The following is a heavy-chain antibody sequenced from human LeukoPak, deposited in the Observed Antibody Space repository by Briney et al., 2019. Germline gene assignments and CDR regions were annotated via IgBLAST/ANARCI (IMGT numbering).Heavy chain of an antibody. CDR3: AREAHNCGSTSCYFKGGIFDY. D-gene: IGHD2-2*01. CDR2: IIPILGIA. CDR1: GGTFSSYT. J-gene: IGHJ4*02. V-gene: IGHV1-69*02. Sequence: SVKVSCKASGGTFSSYTISWVRQAPGQGLEWMGRIIPILGIANYAQKFQGRVTITADKSTSTAYMELSSLRSEDTAVYYCAREAHNCGSTSCYFKGGIFDYWGQGTLVTVSS.